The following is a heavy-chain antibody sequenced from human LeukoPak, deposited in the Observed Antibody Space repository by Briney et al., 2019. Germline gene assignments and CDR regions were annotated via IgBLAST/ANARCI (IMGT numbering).Heavy chain of an antibody. CDR2: IYYSGGT. CDR3: ARARAVTIDY. CDR1: GGSISYYY. J-gene: IGHJ4*02. D-gene: IGHD4-17*01. Sequence: SETLSLTCSVSGGSISYYYWSWIRQPPGKGLEWIGYIYYSGGTDYNPSLNSRVTISVDTSNNQFSLKLSPVTAADTAVYYCARARAVTIDYWGQGTLVTVSS. V-gene: IGHV4-59*12.